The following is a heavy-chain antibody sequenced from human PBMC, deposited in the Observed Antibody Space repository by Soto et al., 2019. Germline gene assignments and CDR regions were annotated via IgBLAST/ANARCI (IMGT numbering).Heavy chain of an antibody. D-gene: IGHD3-22*01. CDR3: ARDQRYYYDSSGYYPNYYYYGMDV. Sequence: PGGSLRLSCAASGFTFSSYSMNWVRQAPGKGLEWVSYISSSSSTIYYADSVKGRFTISRDNAKNSLYLQMNSLRDEDTAVYYCARDQRYYYDSSGYYPNYYYYGMDVWGQGTKVTVSS. CDR1: GFTFSSYS. V-gene: IGHV3-48*02. J-gene: IGHJ6*02. CDR2: ISSSSSTI.